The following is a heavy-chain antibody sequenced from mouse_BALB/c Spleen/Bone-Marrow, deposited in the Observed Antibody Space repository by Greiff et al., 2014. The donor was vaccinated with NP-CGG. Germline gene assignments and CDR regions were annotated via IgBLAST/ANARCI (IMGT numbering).Heavy chain of an antibody. D-gene: IGHD2-1*01. CDR1: GYSFTGYT. J-gene: IGHJ4*01. CDR3: ARSGLYYGNYLYAIDY. V-gene: IGHV1-18*01. CDR2: INPYNGGT. Sequence: VQLKESGPELVKPGASVKISCKASGYSFTGYTMNWVKQSHGKNLEWIGLINPYNGGTSYNQRLKGKATLTVDKSSSTAYMEFLSLTSEDSAVYYCARSGLYYGNYLYAIDYWGQGTTVTVSS.